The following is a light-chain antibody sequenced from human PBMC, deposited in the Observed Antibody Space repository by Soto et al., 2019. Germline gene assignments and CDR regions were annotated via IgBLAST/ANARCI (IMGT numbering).Light chain of an antibody. CDR1: QSVSSY. V-gene: IGKV3-11*01. CDR2: GAS. CDR3: QQRDSWWT. Sequence: EIVMTQSPATLSLSPGERATLSFRASQSVSSYLAWYQQKPGQAPRLLIYGASNRATGVAARFSGSGSGTDFTLTISSLEPEDSAVYYCQQRDSWWTFGQGTKVDIK. J-gene: IGKJ1*01.